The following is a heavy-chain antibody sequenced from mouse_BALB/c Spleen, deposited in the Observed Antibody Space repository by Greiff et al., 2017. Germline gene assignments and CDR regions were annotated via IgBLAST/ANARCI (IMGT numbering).Heavy chain of an antibody. Sequence: DVMLVESGGGLVQPGGSLKLSCAASGFTFSSYTMSWVRQTPEKRLEWVAYISNGGGSTYYPDTVKGRFTISRDNAKNTLYLQMSSLKSEDTAMYYCARKDDFLFAYWGQGTLVTVSA. V-gene: IGHV5-12-2*01. CDR3: ARKDDFLFAY. CDR1: GFTFSSYT. CDR2: ISNGGGST. D-gene: IGHD2-12*01. J-gene: IGHJ3*01.